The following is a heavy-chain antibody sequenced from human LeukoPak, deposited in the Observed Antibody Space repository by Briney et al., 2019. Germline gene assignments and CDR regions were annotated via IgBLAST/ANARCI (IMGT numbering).Heavy chain of an antibody. CDR3: ARDSRTVYYYYGMDV. CDR1: GFTFSSYA. J-gene: IGHJ6*02. CDR2: ISSSNSDI. Sequence: GGSLRLSCAASGFTFSSYAMHWVRQAPGKGLEWLSSISSSNSDISYADSVKGRFTISRDNAKNSLYLQMNSLRAEDTAVYYCARDSRTVYYYYGMDVWGQGTTVTVSS. V-gene: IGHV3-21*01.